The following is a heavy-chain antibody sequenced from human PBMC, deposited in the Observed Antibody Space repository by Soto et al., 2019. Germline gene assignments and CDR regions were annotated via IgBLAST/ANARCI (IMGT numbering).Heavy chain of an antibody. J-gene: IGHJ6*03. CDR3: ARDFSELGYYYYYMDV. CDR2: INSDGSST. Sequence: GGSLRLSCAASGFTFSSYWMDWVRQAPGKGLVWVSRINSDGSSTSYADSVKGRFTISRDNAKNTLYLQMNSLRAEDTAVYYCARDFSELGYYYYYMDVWGKGTTVTVSS. D-gene: IGHD3-10*01. CDR1: GFTFSSYW. V-gene: IGHV3-74*01.